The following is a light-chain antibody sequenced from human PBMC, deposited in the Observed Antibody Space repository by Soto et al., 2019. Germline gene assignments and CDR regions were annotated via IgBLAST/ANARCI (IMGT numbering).Light chain of an antibody. CDR2: GVT. J-gene: IGLJ1*01. CDR3: ISYTDSSTYV. Sequence: QLVLTQPPSVSGSPGQSVTISCTGTSNDVASNYRVSWYQQPPGTAPQLVIYGVTNRPSGVPDRFSGSRSGNTASLTISGLQAEDEADYFCISYTDSSTYVFGTGTKLTVL. CDR1: SNDVASNYR. V-gene: IGLV2-18*02.